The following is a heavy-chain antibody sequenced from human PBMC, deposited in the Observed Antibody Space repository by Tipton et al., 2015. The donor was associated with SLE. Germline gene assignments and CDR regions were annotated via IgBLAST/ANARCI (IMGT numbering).Heavy chain of an antibody. J-gene: IGHJ4*02. CDR1: GFTFNMYT. CDR2: SGGSGGGT. CDR3: AKDLYSGGRPVGFGY. Sequence: GSLRLSCVASGFTFNMYTMSWVRQAPGRGLEWVSSSGGSGGGTYYAGSVEGRFTISRDNSKNTLYLQMNSLRAEDTATYFCAKDLYSGGRPVGFGYWGQGLVVTVSS. V-gene: IGHV3-23*01. D-gene: IGHD1-26*01.